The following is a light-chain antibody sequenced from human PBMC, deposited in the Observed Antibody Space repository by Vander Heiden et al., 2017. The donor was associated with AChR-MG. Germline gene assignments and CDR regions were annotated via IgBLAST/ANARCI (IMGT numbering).Light chain of an antibody. CDR3: YTATDNNLGV. V-gene: IGLV3-27*01. J-gene: IGLJ1*01. CDR1: VLAKRH. Sequence: SSEPTQPSPVSVLPGQTARITCSGDVLAKRHGRWFQQRPGQAPLLLIYSDTERPSEIPERFSGSRSGTTVTLTISGAQVEDDADYYCYTATDNNLGVFGTGTKVTVL. CDR2: SDT.